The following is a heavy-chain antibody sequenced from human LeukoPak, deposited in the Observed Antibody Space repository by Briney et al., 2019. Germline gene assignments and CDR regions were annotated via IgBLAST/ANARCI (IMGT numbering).Heavy chain of an antibody. V-gene: IGHV3-48*02. CDR3: ATTPGGAVAVPTYFDY. J-gene: IGHJ4*02. CDR2: ISSSSSTI. CDR1: KFTFSSYA. Sequence: GGSLRLSCAASKFTFSSYAMSWVRQAPGKGLEWVSYISSSSSTIYYADSVRGRFTISRDNAKNSLYLQMNSLRDEDTAVYYCATTPGGAVAVPTYFDYWGQGSLVTVSS. D-gene: IGHD6-19*01.